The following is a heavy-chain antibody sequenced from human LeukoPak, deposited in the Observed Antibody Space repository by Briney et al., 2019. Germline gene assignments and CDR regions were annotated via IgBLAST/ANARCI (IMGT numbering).Heavy chain of an antibody. D-gene: IGHD3-3*01. V-gene: IGHV3-9*01. J-gene: IGHJ4*02. CDR3: AKADDFWSSPDY. CDR1: GFTFDDYA. Sequence: GRSLRLSCAASGFTFDDYAMYWVRHAPGKGLEWVSGISWNSGSIGYADSVKGRFTISRDNAKNSLYLQMNSLRAEDTALYYCAKADDFWSSPDYWGQGTLVTVSS. CDR2: ISWNSGSI.